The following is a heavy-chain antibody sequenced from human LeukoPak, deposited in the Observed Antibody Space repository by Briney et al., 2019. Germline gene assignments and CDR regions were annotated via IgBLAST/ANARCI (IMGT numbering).Heavy chain of an antibody. CDR3: ARGIRRNINYWFDP. CDR1: GYTFSNYD. J-gene: IGHJ5*02. D-gene: IGHD1-14*01. CDR2: MNPNSGNT. V-gene: IGHV1-8*03. Sequence: GASVKVSCKASGYTFSNYDINWVRQATGQGLEWMGWMNPNSGNTGYAQKFQGRVTITRNTSINTAYMELSSLRSEDTAVYYCARGIRRNINYWFDPWGRGTLVTVSS.